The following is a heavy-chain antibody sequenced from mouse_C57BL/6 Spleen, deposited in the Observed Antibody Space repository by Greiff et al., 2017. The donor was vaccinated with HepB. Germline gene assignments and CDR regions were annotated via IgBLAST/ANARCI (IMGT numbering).Heavy chain of an antibody. V-gene: IGHV1-80*01. CDR1: GYAFSSYW. CDR3: AREITTVVGYFDV. J-gene: IGHJ1*03. CDR2: IYPGDGDT. Sequence: VQLQQSGAELVKPGASVKISCKASGYAFSSYWMNWVKQRPGKGLEWIGQIYPGDGDTNYNGKFKGKATLTADKSSSTAYMQLSSLTSEDSAVYFCAREITTVVGYFDVWGTGTTVTVSS. D-gene: IGHD1-1*01.